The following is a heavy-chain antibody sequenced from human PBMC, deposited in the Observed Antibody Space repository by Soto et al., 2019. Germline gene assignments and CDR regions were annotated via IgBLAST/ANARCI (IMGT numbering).Heavy chain of an antibody. CDR3: ASSGYCSGGSCYPPDAFDI. CDR1: VFTFSSYS. J-gene: IGHJ3*02. V-gene: IGHV3-48*01. Sequence: GGSLRLSCAASVFTFSSYSMNWVRQAPGKGLEWVSYISSSSSTIYYADSVKGRFTISRDNAKNSLYLQMNSLRAEDTAVYYCASSGYCSGGSCYPPDAFDIWGQGTMVTVSS. CDR2: ISSSSSTI. D-gene: IGHD2-15*01.